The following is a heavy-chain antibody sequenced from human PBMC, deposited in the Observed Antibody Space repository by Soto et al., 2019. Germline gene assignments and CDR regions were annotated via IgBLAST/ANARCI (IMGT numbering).Heavy chain of an antibody. D-gene: IGHD3-22*01. V-gene: IGHV4-34*01. CDR2: INHSGST. CDR1: GWSFSAYY. CDR3: ARRHRRYYDDSSGRDAFDI. J-gene: IGHJ3*02. Sequence: QVQLQQWGAGLLKPSETLSLTCAVYGWSFSAYYWSWIRQPPGKGLEWIGEINHSGSTNYNPSLKSRVTISVDTSKNQYPLKPSSVPAADTALYYCARRHRRYYDDSSGRDAFDISGQGTMVTVSS.